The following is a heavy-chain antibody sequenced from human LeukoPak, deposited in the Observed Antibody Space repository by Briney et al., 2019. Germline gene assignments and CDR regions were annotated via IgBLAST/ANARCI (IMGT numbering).Heavy chain of an antibody. D-gene: IGHD3-10*01. CDR1: GGSISGSTYH. CDR2: IFYSGST. Sequence: PSETLSLTCTVSGGSISGSTYHWGWIRQPPGKGLEWIASIFYSGSTYYNPSLKSRVTISVDTSKNQFSLKLSSVTAADTAVYYCARISRDSSGSLMAYYYYYMDVWGKGTTVTVSS. V-gene: IGHV4-39*01. J-gene: IGHJ6*03. CDR3: ARISRDSSGSLMAYYYYYMDV.